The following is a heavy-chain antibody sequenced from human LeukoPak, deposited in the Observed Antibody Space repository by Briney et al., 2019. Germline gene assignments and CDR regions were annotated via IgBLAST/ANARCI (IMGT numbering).Heavy chain of an antibody. Sequence: ASVKVSCTASGYTFTTYYIHRVRQAPGQGLEWMGVINPTGGSTTYAQKFQGRVTMTSDTSTSTVYMELSSLISEDTSMYYCARRKGGSYVDYWGQGTLVTVSS. CDR3: ARRKGGSYVDY. D-gene: IGHD3-16*01. CDR1: GYTFTTYY. J-gene: IGHJ4*02. V-gene: IGHV1-46*01. CDR2: INPTGGST.